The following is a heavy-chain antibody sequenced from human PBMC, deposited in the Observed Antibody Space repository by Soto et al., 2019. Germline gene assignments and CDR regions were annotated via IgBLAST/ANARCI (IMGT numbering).Heavy chain of an antibody. J-gene: IGHJ1*01. D-gene: IGHD6-13*01. CDR2: ISYDGSNK. Sequence: GGSLRLSCAASGFTFSSYAMHWVRQGPGKGLEWVAVISYDGSNKYYADSVKGRFTISRDNSKNTLYLQMNSLRAEDTAVYYCARAFLAAAGTLYFQHWGQGTLVTVSS. V-gene: IGHV3-30-3*01. CDR3: ARAFLAAAGTLYFQH. CDR1: GFTFSSYA.